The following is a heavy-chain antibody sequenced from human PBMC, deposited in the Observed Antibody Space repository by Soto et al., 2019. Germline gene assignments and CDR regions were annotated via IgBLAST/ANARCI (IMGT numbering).Heavy chain of an antibody. CDR1: GGSFSGYY. CDR2: INHSGST. V-gene: IGHV4-34*01. Sequence: SETLSLTCAVYGGSFSGYYWSWIRQPPGKGLEWIGEINHSGSTNYNPSLKSRVTISVDTSKNQFSLKLSSVTAADTAVYYCARGWLGATIWFDPWGQGTLVTVSS. D-gene: IGHD1-26*01. J-gene: IGHJ5*02. CDR3: ARGWLGATIWFDP.